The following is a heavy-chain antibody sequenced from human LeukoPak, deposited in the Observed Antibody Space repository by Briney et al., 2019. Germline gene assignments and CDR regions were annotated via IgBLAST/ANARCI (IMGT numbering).Heavy chain of an antibody. CDR2: IYYSGST. CDR1: GGSISSSSYY. CDR3: VGYSSGWFDY. V-gene: IGHV4-39*01. J-gene: IGHJ4*02. D-gene: IGHD6-19*01. Sequence: SETLSLTCTVSGGSISSSSYYWGWIRQPPGKGLEWIGSIYYSGSTYYNPSLKSRVTISVDTSKNQFYLKLSSVTAADTAVYYCVGYSSGWFDYWGQGTLVTVSS.